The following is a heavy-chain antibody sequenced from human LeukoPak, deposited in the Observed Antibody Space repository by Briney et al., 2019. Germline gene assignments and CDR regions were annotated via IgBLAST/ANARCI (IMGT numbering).Heavy chain of an antibody. Sequence: GGSLRLSCAASGFTFSSYTMNWVRQAPGKGLEWVSYISYSGDTIYYADSVKGRFTVSRDNAKNSLYLQMNSLRAEDTAVYYCARLGIITAAGSNDYWGQGTLVTVSS. CDR2: ISYSGDTI. CDR3: ARLGIITAAGSNDY. V-gene: IGHV3-48*04. CDR1: GFTFSSYT. D-gene: IGHD6-13*01. J-gene: IGHJ4*02.